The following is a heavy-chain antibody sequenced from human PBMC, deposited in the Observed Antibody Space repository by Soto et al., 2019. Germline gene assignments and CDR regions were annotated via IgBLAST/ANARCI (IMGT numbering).Heavy chain of an antibody. V-gene: IGHV3-23*01. Sequence: PGGSLRLSCAASGFTFSSYAMSWVRQAPGKGLEWVSAISGSGGSTYYADSVKGRFTISRDNSKNTLYLQMNSLRAEDTAVYYCAKAAPDIVVVPAAIGGGWFDPWGQGTLVTVSS. CDR3: AKAAPDIVVVPAAIGGGWFDP. CDR1: GFTFSSYA. D-gene: IGHD2-2*02. J-gene: IGHJ5*02. CDR2: ISGSGGST.